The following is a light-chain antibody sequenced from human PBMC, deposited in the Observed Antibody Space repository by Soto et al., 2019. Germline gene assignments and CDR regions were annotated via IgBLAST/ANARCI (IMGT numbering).Light chain of an antibody. J-gene: IGKJ1*01. V-gene: IGKV3-20*01. CDR1: QSVSSSY. CDR3: QQFGGSLTWT. CDR2: GAS. Sequence: EIVFTQSPGTLSLSPGERATLSCMASQSVSSSYLAWYQQKPGQAPRLLIYGASSRATGIPDRFSGSGSGTDFTLTISRLEPEDCAVYYCQQFGGSLTWTFGQGTKV.